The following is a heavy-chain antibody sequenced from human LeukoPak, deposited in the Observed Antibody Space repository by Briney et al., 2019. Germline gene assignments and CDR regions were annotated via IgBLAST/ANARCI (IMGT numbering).Heavy chain of an antibody. J-gene: IGHJ5*02. V-gene: IGHV4-4*07. D-gene: IGHD2-2*01. Sequence: ASETLSLTCTVSGASISSYYWTWIRQPAGKGLEWIGHIYTTGTTNYNPSLKSRLTMSVDMSKNQIYVKLSSVTAADTAVYYCAREIVVVPAAIGGHNWFDPWGQGTLVTVSS. CDR3: AREIVVVPAAIGGHNWFDP. CDR1: GASISSYY. CDR2: IYTTGTT.